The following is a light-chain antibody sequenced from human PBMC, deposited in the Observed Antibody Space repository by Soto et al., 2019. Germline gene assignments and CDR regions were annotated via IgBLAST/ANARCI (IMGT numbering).Light chain of an antibody. V-gene: IGLV1-40*01. CDR3: QSYDSSLSVVVV. CDR1: SSNIGAGYD. J-gene: IGLJ2*01. Sequence: QSVLTQPPSVSGAPGQRVTISCTGSSSNIGAGYDVHWYQQLPGTAPKLLIYGNSNRPSGVPDRFSGSKSGTSASLAITGHQAEDEADYYCQSYDSSLSVVVVFGGGTKLTVL. CDR2: GNS.